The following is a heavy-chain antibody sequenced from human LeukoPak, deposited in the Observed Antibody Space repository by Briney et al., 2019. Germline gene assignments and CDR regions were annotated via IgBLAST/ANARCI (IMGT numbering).Heavy chain of an antibody. CDR1: GFTFSSYS. Sequence: GGSLRLPCAASGFTFSSYSMNWVRQAPGKGLEGVSSISSISSYIYYADSVKGRFTIPRDNAKNSLYLQMNSLRAEDTAVYYCARVLAAAGPLDGPTEDGNAQNAFDIWGQGTMVTVSS. CDR2: ISSISSYI. J-gene: IGHJ3*02. V-gene: IGHV3-21*01. CDR3: ARVLAAAGPLDGPTEDGNAQNAFDI. D-gene: IGHD6-13*01.